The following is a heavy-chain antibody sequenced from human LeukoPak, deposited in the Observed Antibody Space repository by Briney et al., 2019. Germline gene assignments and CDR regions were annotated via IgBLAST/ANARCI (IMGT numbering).Heavy chain of an antibody. V-gene: IGHV3-23*01. CDR2: MSGSGDNT. CDR3: VKGSASSSGYIGVS. J-gene: IGHJ5*02. Sequence: GGSLRLSCAASGFTFSSYAMSWVRQAPGEGLEWVSGMSGSGDNTYYADSVKGRFTISRDTSKNTLYMQMESLRAEDTAVYYCVKGSASSSGYIGVSWGQGTLVTVSS. CDR1: GFTFSSYA. D-gene: IGHD6-19*01.